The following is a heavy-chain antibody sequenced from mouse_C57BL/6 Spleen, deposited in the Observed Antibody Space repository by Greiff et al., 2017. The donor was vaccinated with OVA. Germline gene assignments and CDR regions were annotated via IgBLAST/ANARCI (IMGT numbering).Heavy chain of an antibody. Sequence: EVMLVESGGGLVKPGGSLKLSCAASGFTFSSYAMSWVRQTPEKRLEWVATISDGGSYTYYPDNVKGRFTISRDNAKNNLYLQMSHLKSEDTAMYYCARDRDYYGSSSYYYAMDYWGQGTSVTVSS. CDR3: ARDRDYYGSSSYYYAMDY. D-gene: IGHD1-1*01. J-gene: IGHJ4*01. CDR2: ISDGGSYT. CDR1: GFTFSSYA. V-gene: IGHV5-4*01.